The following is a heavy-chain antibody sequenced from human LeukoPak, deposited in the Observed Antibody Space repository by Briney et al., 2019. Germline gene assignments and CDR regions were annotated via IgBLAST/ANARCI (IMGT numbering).Heavy chain of an antibody. D-gene: IGHD3-22*01. Sequence: PSETLSLTCAVYGGSFSGYYWSWIRQPPGKGLEWIGEINHSGSTNYNPSLESRVTISVDTSKNQFSLKLSSVTAADTAVYYCARSVYDSSGYYYGMDVWGQGTTVTVSS. V-gene: IGHV4-34*01. J-gene: IGHJ6*02. CDR1: GGSFSGYY. CDR3: ARSVYDSSGYYYGMDV. CDR2: INHSGST.